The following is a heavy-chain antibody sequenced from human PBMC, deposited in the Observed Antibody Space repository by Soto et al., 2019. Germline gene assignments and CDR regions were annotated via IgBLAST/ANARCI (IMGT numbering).Heavy chain of an antibody. Sequence: SETLSLTCTVSGGSVSSGSYHWSWIRQPPGKGLEWIGYIFFTGSTNYNPSLKSRVTISVDTSKNQFSLKLRSVTAADTAVYYCARDGHGMDVWGRGITVTFSS. CDR3: ARDGHGMDV. J-gene: IGHJ6*02. CDR2: IFFTGST. V-gene: IGHV4-61*01. CDR1: GGSVSSGSYH.